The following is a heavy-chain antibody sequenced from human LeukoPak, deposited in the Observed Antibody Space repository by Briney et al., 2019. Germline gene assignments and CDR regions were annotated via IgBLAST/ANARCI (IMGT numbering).Heavy chain of an antibody. V-gene: IGHV2-70*04. CDR2: IDWGDDK. Sequence: SGPTLVKSTQTLTLTCTFSGFSLRTVGMRVSWIRQPPGKALEWLARIDWGDDKFYSTSLKTRLSISQDTSKNQVVLTMTHMDPVDTATYYCARIPPYSSGWYYFDYWGQGTLVPVSS. CDR3: ARIPPYSSGWYYFDY. CDR1: GFSLRTVGMR. D-gene: IGHD6-19*01. J-gene: IGHJ4*02.